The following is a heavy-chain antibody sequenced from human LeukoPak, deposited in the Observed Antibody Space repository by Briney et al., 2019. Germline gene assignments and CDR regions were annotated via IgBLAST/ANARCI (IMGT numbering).Heavy chain of an antibody. CDR3: ARDRDRSSWYYFDS. D-gene: IGHD6-13*01. Sequence: SETLSLTRTVSGGSISSYYWSWIRQPPGKGLEWIGYMFYGGSTNYNPSLKSRVTISGDTSKNQFSLKLSSVTAADTAVYYCARDRDRSSWYYFDSWGQGTLVTVSS. J-gene: IGHJ4*02. V-gene: IGHV4-59*01. CDR2: MFYGGST. CDR1: GGSISSYY.